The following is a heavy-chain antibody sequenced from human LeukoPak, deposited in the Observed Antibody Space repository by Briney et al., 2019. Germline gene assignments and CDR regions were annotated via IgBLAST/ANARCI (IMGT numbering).Heavy chain of an antibody. V-gene: IGHV3-23*01. CDR3: ATSSRASSGYSSL. D-gene: IGHD3-22*01. CDR1: GFTLSSYA. Sequence: GGSLRLSCAASGFTLSSYAMSWVRQAPGKGLEWVSAISGSGGSTYYADSVKGRFTISRDNSKNTLYLQMNSLRAEDTAVYYCATSSRASSGYSSLWGQGTLVTVSS. CDR2: ISGSGGST. J-gene: IGHJ4*02.